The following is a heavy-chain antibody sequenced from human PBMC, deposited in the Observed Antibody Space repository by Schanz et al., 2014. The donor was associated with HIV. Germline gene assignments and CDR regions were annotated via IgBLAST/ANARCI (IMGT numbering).Heavy chain of an antibody. J-gene: IGHJ4*02. CDR1: GYTFTNYD. Sequence: QVQLVQSGPEVKKPGASVKVSCKASGYTFTNYDIVWVRQAPGQGLEWMGWVNPKSGNTGYAQKFQGRVTMTRNTSISTAYMELRRLRSDDTAVYYCARVGRAYYYDSSGGIDYWGQGTLVTVSS. D-gene: IGHD3-22*01. CDR3: ARVGRAYYYDSSGGIDY. CDR2: VNPKSGNT. V-gene: IGHV1-8*02.